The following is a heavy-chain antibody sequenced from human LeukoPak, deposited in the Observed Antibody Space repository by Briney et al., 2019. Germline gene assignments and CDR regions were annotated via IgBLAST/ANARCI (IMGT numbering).Heavy chain of an antibody. D-gene: IGHD3-10*01. Sequence: NPSETLSLTCAVSGGSISRSNWWSWVRQPPGKGLEWIGEIYHSGSTNYDPSLKSRVTISVDTSKNQFSLKLSSVTAADTAVYYCAKDRGGSYYFDYWGQGTLVTVSS. J-gene: IGHJ4*02. CDR3: AKDRGGSYYFDY. V-gene: IGHV4-4*02. CDR2: IYHSGST. CDR1: GGSISRSNW.